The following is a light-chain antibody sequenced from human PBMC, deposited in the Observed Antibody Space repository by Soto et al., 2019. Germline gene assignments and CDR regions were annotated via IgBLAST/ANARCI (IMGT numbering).Light chain of an antibody. CDR1: QTVRSSY. V-gene: IGKV3-20*01. J-gene: IGKJ1*01. CDR3: QQYGSSPWK. CDR2: CAS. Sequence: EIVLTQSPGTLSLSSGDRATLSCRSSQTVRSSYLAWYQQKPGQPPSLLIYCASTRATGIPDRFSGSGSGTVFTLTITRLEPEDSAVYYFQQYGSSPWKFGQGTNVEI.